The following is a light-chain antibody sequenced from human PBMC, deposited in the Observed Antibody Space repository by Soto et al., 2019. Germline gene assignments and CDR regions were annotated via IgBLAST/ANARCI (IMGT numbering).Light chain of an antibody. V-gene: IGKV3-11*01. CDR2: DSS. J-gene: IGKJ4*01. Sequence: VLTQSPAILSLSPGERATLSCRASQSVNNYLAWYQQRPGQPPRLLIYDSSNRATGIPDRFSASGSGTDFTLTSSSLEPEDFAVYYCQQRRVWPLTFGGGTKVEIK. CDR1: QSVNNY. CDR3: QQRRVWPLT.